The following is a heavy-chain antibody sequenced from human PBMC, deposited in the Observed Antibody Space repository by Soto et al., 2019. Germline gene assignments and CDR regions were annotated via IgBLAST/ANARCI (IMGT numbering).Heavy chain of an antibody. CDR3: AKDMGRFGVDRYNWLDP. D-gene: IGHD3-10*01. V-gene: IGHV3-23*01. CDR2: ISGSGGST. Sequence: GGSLRLSCAASGFTFSSYAMSWVRQAPGKGLEWVSAISGSGGSTYYADSVKGRFTISRENSKNTLYLQMNSLRAEDTAVYYCAKDMGRFGVDRYNWLDPWGHATLVTV. CDR1: GFTFSSYA. J-gene: IGHJ5*02.